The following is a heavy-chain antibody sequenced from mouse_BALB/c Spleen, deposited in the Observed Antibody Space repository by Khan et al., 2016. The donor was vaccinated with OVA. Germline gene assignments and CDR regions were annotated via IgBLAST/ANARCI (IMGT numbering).Heavy chain of an antibody. Sequence: EVQLPESGPGLVTPSQSLSLTCTVTGYSITSDYAWNWIRQFPGNKLEWMGHISYSGNTKYNPSLKSRISITRASSKNMFFLQLNSVTPADTATYYCAKIYGGYFDYWGQGTTLTVSS. V-gene: IGHV3-2*02. CDR3: AKIYGGYFDY. D-gene: IGHD1-1*01. CDR1: GYSITSDYA. CDR2: ISYSGNT. J-gene: IGHJ2*01.